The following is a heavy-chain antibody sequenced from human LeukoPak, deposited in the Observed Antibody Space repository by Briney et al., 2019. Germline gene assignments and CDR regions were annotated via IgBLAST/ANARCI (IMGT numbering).Heavy chain of an antibody. CDR2: INSSSSYI. J-gene: IGHJ4*02. CDR1: GFTFSSFN. CDR3: AREADDFWSCYYNRQIDY. V-gene: IGHV3-21*01. D-gene: IGHD3-3*01. Sequence: PGGSLRLYGSASGFTFSSFNMNWLRQAPGQGLEWVLSINSSSSYIYYADSVKGRVTISRDDAKTSLYLQMNSLRAEDTAVYYCAREADDFWSCYYNRQIDYWGQGTLVTVSS.